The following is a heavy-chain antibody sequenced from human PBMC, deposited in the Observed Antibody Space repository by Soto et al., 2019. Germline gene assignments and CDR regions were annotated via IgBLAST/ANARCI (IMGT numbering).Heavy chain of an antibody. J-gene: IGHJ4*02. D-gene: IGHD2-2*01. V-gene: IGHV3-33*08. Sequence: GSLRLSCAASGFTFSSYGMHWVRQAPGKGLEWVAVIWYDGSNKYYADSVKGRFTISRDNSKNTLYLQMNSLRAEDTAVYYCARGKDIVVVPAAIDYWGQGTLVTVSS. CDR2: IWYDGSNK. CDR3: ARGKDIVVVPAAIDY. CDR1: GFTFSSYG.